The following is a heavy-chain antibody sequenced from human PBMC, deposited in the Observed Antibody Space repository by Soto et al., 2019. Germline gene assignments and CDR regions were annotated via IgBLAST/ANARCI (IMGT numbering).Heavy chain of an antibody. CDR3: TTGSDEGY. CDR2: IKTRSEGVST. J-gene: IGHJ4*02. CDR1: GFAFSSAW. Sequence: EVQLVESGGGLVKPGESLRLSCAASGFAFSSAWMNWVRQAPGKGLEWVGRIKTRSEGVSTQYPAPVRGRFTISRDDSKNTLSLQLRGLKIEDTAVYYCTTGSDEGYWGQGTLVTVSA. V-gene: IGHV3-15*07.